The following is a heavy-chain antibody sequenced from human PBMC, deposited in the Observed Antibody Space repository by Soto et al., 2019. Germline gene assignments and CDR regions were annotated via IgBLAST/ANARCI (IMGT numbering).Heavy chain of an antibody. V-gene: IGHV4-30-4*01. Sequence: SETLSLTCTVSGGSISSGDYYWSWIRQPPGKGLEWIGYIYYSGSTYYNPSLKSRVTISVDTSKNQFSLKLSFVTAVYSAVYYCAGDVRTGSYRFDYWGQGTLVTVSS. CDR1: GGSISSGDYY. J-gene: IGHJ4*02. D-gene: IGHD1-26*01. CDR2: IYYSGST. CDR3: AGDVRTGSYRFDY.